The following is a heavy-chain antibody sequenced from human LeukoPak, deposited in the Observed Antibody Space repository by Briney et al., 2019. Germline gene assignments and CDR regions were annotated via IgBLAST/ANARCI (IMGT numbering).Heavy chain of an antibody. CDR2: ISYDGSNK. CDR3: AKAKARWITGAFDI. V-gene: IGHV3-30*18. J-gene: IGHJ3*02. D-gene: IGHD5-12*01. CDR1: GFTFSSYG. Sequence: GGSLRLSCAASGFTFSSYGMHWVRQAPGKGLEWVAVISYDGSNKYYADSVKGRFTISRDNSKNTLYLQMNSLRAEDTAVYYCAKAKARWITGAFDIWGQGTMVTVSS.